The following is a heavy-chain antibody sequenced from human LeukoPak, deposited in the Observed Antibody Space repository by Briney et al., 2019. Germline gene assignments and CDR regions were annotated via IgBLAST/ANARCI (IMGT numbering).Heavy chain of an antibody. D-gene: IGHD6-13*01. CDR3: ARISAAAVEP. J-gene: IGHJ6*04. Sequence: SETLSLTCTVSGGPISSGSYYWSWIRQPAGKGLEWIGRIYTSGSTNYNPSLKSRVTISVDTSKNQFSLKLSSVTAADTAVYYCARISAAAVEPWGKGTTVTISS. V-gene: IGHV4-61*02. CDR1: GGPISSGSYY. CDR2: IYTSGST.